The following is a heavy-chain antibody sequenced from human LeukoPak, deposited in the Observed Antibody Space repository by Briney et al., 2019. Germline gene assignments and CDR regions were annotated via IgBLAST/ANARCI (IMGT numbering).Heavy chain of an antibody. V-gene: IGHV3-48*03. J-gene: IGHJ4*02. CDR3: ARDDSYGLDY. Sequence: GGSLRLSCAASGFTFSNYEMNWVRQAPGKGLEWVSYISSSGSTIYYADSVMGRFTISRDNAKNSLYLQMNSLRAEDTAVYYCARDDSYGLDYWGQGTRVTVSS. CDR2: ISSSGSTI. D-gene: IGHD5-18*01. CDR1: GFTFSNYE.